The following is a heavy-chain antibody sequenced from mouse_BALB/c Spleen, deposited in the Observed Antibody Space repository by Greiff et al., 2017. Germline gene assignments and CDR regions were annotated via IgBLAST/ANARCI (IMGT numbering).Heavy chain of an antibody. CDR2: ISSGSSTI. J-gene: IGHJ1*01. D-gene: IGHD1-1*01. CDR1: GFTFSSFG. CDR3: AREYGRGVRGWYFEV. V-gene: IGHV5-17*02. Sequence: EVKVVESGGGLVQPGGSRKLSCAASGFTFSSFGMHWVRQAPEKGLEWVAYISSGSSTIYYADTVKGRFTISRDNPKNTLFLQMTSLRSEDTAMYICAREYGRGVRGWYFEVWGAETTGTVSS.